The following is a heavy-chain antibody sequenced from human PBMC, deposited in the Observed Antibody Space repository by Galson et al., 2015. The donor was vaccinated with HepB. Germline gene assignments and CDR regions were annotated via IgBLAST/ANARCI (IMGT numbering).Heavy chain of an antibody. CDR2: INWNGGST. D-gene: IGHD3-16*02. CDR1: GFTFDDYG. J-gene: IGHJ3*02. Sequence: SLSLSCAASGFTFDDYGMSWVRQAPGKGLEWVSGINWNGGSTGYADSVKGRFTISRDNAKNSLYLQMNSLRAEDTALYYCARAGHYVWGSYRSSDDAFDIWGQGTMVTVSS. V-gene: IGHV3-20*04. CDR3: ARAGHYVWGSYRSSDDAFDI.